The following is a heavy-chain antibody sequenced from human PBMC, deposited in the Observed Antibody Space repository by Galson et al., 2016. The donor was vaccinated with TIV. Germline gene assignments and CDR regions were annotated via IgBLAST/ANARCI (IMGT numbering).Heavy chain of an antibody. V-gene: IGHV3-7*03. CDR2: IKQDGSEK. Sequence: SLRLSCAASAFTFSSFWMSWVRQAPGKGLEWVANIKQDGSEKYYVDSVKGRFTIYRDNARNSVYLQMNSLRAEDTAVDYCARDRIGGLDYWGQGTLVTVSS. D-gene: IGHD3-10*01. J-gene: IGHJ4*02. CDR1: AFTFSSFW. CDR3: ARDRIGGLDY.